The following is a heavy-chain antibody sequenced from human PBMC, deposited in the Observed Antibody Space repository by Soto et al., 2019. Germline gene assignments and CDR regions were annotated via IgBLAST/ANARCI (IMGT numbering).Heavy chain of an antibody. CDR1: GGSMNSASYY. V-gene: IGHV4-31*03. CDR3: ARSYTLSLWPAPNWFDP. Sequence: SETLSLTCTVSGGSMNSASYYWTWIRQHPGKGLEWIGYILYSGKTYYNPSLKSRVVISVDTSRSHFSLDLTSVTAADTAVYYCARSYTLSLWPAPNWFDPWGQGTLVTVSS. J-gene: IGHJ5*02. D-gene: IGHD2-2*02. CDR2: ILYSGKT.